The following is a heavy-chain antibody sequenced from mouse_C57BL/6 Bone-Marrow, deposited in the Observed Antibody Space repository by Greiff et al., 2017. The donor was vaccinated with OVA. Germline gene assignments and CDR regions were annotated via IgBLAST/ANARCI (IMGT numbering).Heavy chain of an antibody. D-gene: IGHD1-1*01. CDR2: IRNKPNGSTT. V-gene: IGHV7-3*01. Sequence: EVKLMESGGGLVQPGDSLSLSCAASGFTFTNYYMSWVRQPPGKALEWLAFIRNKPNGSTTEYNASVKGRLTISRENSQSILYLQMNALRAEDSATYYCARYKGRVAVDYFDYWGQGTALTVSS. CDR3: ARYKGRVAVDYFDY. J-gene: IGHJ2*01. CDR1: GFTFTNYY.